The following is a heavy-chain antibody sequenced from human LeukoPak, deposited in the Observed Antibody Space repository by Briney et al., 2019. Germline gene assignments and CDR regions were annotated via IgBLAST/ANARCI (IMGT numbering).Heavy chain of an antibody. Sequence: AGGSLRLSCAASGFTFSGYSMNWVRQAPGKGLEWVSSISGSGTNTDYADSVKGRFTISRDNSKNTVNVQMNSLRAEDTAVYYCAKATSPVHSRNWFDSWGQGTLVTVSS. CDR3: AKATSPVHSRNWFDS. J-gene: IGHJ5*01. D-gene: IGHD6-13*01. CDR1: GFTFSGYS. V-gene: IGHV3-23*01. CDR2: ISGSGTNT.